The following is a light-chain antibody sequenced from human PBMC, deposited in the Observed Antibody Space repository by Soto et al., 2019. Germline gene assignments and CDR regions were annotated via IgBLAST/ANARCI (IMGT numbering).Light chain of an antibody. CDR2: DAS. CDR1: QDISNY. V-gene: IGKV1-33*01. CDR3: QQYENLPT. Sequence: DIQMTQPPSSLPPSVGARATIPFQASQDISNYLNWYQQKPGRAPKLLIYDASNLETGVPSRFSGSGSGTDFTFTISRLQPEDIATYYCQQYENLPTFGQGTRLEI. J-gene: IGKJ5*01.